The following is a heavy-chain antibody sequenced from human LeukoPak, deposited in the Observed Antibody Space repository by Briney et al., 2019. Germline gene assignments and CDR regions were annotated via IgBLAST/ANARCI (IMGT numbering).Heavy chain of an antibody. CDR3: AKNYYDYVWGGEPYYYYYMDV. CDR2: INPNSGGT. D-gene: IGHD3-16*01. V-gene: IGHV1-2*02. J-gene: IGHJ6*03. Sequence: ASVKVSCKASGYTFGGYYMHWVRQAPGQGLEWMGWINPNSGGTNYAQKFQGRVTMTRDTSIRTAYMELSRLRSDDTAVYYCAKNYYDYVWGGEPYYYYYMDVWGKGTTVTVSS. CDR1: GYTFGGYY.